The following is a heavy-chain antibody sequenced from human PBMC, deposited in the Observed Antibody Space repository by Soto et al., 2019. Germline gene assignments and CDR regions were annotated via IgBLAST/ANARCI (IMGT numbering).Heavy chain of an antibody. J-gene: IGHJ6*01. D-gene: IGHD3-22*01. CDR3: AIFPPLIVRHNCYCYG. V-gene: IGHV3-21*01. CDR2: ISSSSYI. Sequence: TTEKGHGRVSSISSSSYIYYADSVKGRFTISRDNAKNSLYLQMNSLRAKDTAVYYCAIFPPLIVRHNCYCYG.